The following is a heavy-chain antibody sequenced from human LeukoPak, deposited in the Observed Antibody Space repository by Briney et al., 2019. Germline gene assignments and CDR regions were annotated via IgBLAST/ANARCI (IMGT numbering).Heavy chain of an antibody. Sequence: GGSLRLSCPASGFIFNNYGLIWVGQALGKGLEWVSAISNDGGGTNYADLVKGRFTISSDNSQNKLSLPMNNQTDNARPIYYLPKGSSGYFFDLWGEGTLVSVSS. CDR3: PKGSSGYFFDL. CDR2: ISNDGGGT. CDR1: GFIFNNYG. D-gene: IGHD3-22*01. V-gene: IGHV3-23*01. J-gene: IGHJ4*02.